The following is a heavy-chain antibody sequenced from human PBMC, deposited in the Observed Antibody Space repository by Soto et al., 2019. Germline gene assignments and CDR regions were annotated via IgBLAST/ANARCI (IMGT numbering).Heavy chain of an antibody. CDR2: INHSGST. CDR3: ARSGFRLRYFDYYYYGMDV. CDR1: GGSFSGYY. J-gene: IGHJ6*02. D-gene: IGHD3-9*01. Sequence: QVQLQQWGAGLLKPSETLSLTCAVYGGSFSGYYWSWIRQPPGKGLEWMGEINHSGSTNYNPSLKSRVTISVDTSKNQFSLKLSSVTAADTAVYYCARSGFRLRYFDYYYYGMDVWGQGTTVTVSS. V-gene: IGHV4-34*01.